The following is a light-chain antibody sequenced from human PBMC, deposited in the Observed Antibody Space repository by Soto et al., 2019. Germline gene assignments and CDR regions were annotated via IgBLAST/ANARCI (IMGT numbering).Light chain of an antibody. J-gene: IGKJ1*01. Sequence: EVVLTQTPGTLSLSPGGRASLSCRASQSVGTFLAWYQQRSGQAPRLVIYGASSRAADIPDRFSGSGSGTDFTLTINRLEPEDFAVYYCQQYDNSPRTFGQGTKVDIK. CDR3: QQYDNSPRT. V-gene: IGKV3-20*01. CDR1: QSVGTF. CDR2: GAS.